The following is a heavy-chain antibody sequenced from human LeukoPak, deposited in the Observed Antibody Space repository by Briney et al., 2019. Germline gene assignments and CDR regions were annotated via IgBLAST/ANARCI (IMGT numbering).Heavy chain of an antibody. CDR2: IYYSGST. CDR3: ARVSRSDYYGSGSYVDY. CDR1: GGSISSSSYY. Sequence: SEALSLTCTVSGGSISSSSYYWGWIRQPPGKGLEWIGSIYYSGSTYYNPSLKSRVTISVDTSKNQFSLKLSSVTAADTAVYYCARVSRSDYYGSGSYVDYWGQGTLVTVSS. J-gene: IGHJ4*02. D-gene: IGHD3-10*01. V-gene: IGHV4-39*07.